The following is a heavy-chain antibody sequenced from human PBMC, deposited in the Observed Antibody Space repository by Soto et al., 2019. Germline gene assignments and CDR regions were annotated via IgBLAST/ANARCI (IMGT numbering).Heavy chain of an antibody. Sequence: QVQLVQSGAEVKKPGASVKVSCKASGYTFTSYDINWVRQATGQGLEWMGWMNPNSGNTGYAQKFQGRVTMTRNTSRSTAYMELSSLRSEDTAVYYCAREQLPQQLDASYYYYYGMDVWGQGTTVTVSS. V-gene: IGHV1-8*01. J-gene: IGHJ6*02. CDR3: AREQLPQQLDASYYYYYGMDV. CDR2: MNPNSGNT. CDR1: GYTFTSYD. D-gene: IGHD6-13*01.